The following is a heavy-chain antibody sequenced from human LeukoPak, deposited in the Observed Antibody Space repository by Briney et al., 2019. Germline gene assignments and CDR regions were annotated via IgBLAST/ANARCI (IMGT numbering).Heavy chain of an antibody. CDR1: GGSISSGGYY. Sequence: SQTLSLTCTVSGGSISSGGYYWSWIRQPPGKGLEWIGYIYHSGSTNYNPSLKSRVTISVDTSKNQFSLKLSSVTAADTAVYYCARGGATEGWYYYYGMDVWGQGTTVTVSS. J-gene: IGHJ6*02. CDR2: IYHSGST. D-gene: IGHD5-12*01. V-gene: IGHV4-30-2*01. CDR3: ARGGATEGWYYYYGMDV.